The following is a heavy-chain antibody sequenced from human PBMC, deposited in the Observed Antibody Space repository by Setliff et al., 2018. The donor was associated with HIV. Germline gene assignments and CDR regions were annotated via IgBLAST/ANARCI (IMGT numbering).Heavy chain of an antibody. V-gene: IGHV4-34*01. CDR2: INYEGDT. D-gene: IGHD3-10*01. CDR1: GGSFPAYY. CDR3: ASFFWECSDNLCHRSFQF. Sequence: SETLSLTCAVYGGSFPAYYWNWIRQPPGKGLEWIGEINYEGDTTYNPSLKSRVNMFIDTSKKQFSLKVASVTAADTAVYYCASFFWECSDNLCHRSFQFWDQGALVTVSS. J-gene: IGHJ1*01.